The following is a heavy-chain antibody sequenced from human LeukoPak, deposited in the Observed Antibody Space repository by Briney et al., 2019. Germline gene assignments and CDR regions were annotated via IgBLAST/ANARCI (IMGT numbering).Heavy chain of an antibody. CDR1: GGTFSSYA. J-gene: IGHJ6*02. Sequence: SVKVSCKASGGTFSSYAISWVRQAPGQGLEWMGRIIPILGIANYAQKFQGRVTITADKSTSTAYMELSSLRSEDTAVYYCASASKPEYYYYYGMDVWDQGTTVTVSS. CDR3: ASASKPEYYYYYGMDV. CDR2: IIPILGIA. D-gene: IGHD1-14*01. V-gene: IGHV1-69*04.